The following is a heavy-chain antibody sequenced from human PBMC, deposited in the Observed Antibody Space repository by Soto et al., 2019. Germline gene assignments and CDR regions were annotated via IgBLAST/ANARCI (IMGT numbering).Heavy chain of an antibody. CDR3: AASLGTGAFDL. D-gene: IGHD3-16*01. CDR2: INPSSGST. V-gene: IGHV1-46*01. J-gene: IGHJ3*01. Sequence: QVQLVQSGAEVEKPGASVKVSCKASGYTFTRHDMHWVRQAPGQGLEWMGKINPSSGSTTYAQKVQGRIAVTRDTSTTTVYVELSSLTSEDTAIYYCAASLGTGAFDLWGQGTMVTVSS. CDR1: GYTFTRHD.